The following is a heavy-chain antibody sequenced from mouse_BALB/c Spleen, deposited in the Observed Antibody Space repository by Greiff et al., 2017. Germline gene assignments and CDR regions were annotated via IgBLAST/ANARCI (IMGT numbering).Heavy chain of an antibody. V-gene: IGHV5-9-4*01. CDR1: GFTFSSYA. D-gene: IGHD2-4*01. J-gene: IGHJ4*01. Sequence: EVQLVESGGGLVKPGGSLKLSCAASGFTFSSYAMSWVRQSPEKRLEWIAEISSGGSYTYYPDTVTGRFTISRDNAKNTLYLEMSSLRSEDTAMYYGARAENDYDDYAMDYWGQGTSVTVSS. CDR3: ARAENDYDDYAMDY. CDR2: ISSGGSYT.